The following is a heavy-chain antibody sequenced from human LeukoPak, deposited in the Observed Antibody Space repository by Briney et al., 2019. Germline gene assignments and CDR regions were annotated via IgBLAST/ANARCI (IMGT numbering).Heavy chain of an antibody. CDR1: GGTFSSYP. V-gene: IGHV1-69*13. D-gene: IGHD3-3*01. CDR3: ARDRRDFWSGYYRSYYFDY. CDR2: IIPIFGTA. J-gene: IGHJ4*02. Sequence: PVKVSCKASGGTFSSYPIIWVLQAPGQGLEWMGGIIPIFGTANYAQKFQGRVTITADESTSTAYMELSSLRSEDTAVYYCARDRRDFWSGYYRSYYFDYWGQGTLVTVSS.